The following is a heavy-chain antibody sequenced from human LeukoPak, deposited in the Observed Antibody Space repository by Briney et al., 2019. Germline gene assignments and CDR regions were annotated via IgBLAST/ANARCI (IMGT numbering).Heavy chain of an antibody. CDR2: INHSGST. J-gene: IGHJ6*03. CDR1: GGSFSGYY. CDR3: ARHKYSSRVNKYSRLGYMDV. D-gene: IGHD2-21*01. V-gene: IGHV4-34*01. Sequence: SETLSLTCAVYGGSFSGYYWSWIRQPPGKGLEWIGEINHSGSTNYNPSLKSRVTISVDTSKNQFSLKLSSVTAADTAVYYCARHKYSSRVNKYSRLGYMDVWGKGTTVTISS.